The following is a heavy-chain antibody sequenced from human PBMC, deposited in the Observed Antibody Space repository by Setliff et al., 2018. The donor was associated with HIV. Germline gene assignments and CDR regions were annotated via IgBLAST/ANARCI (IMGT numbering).Heavy chain of an antibody. V-gene: IGHV4-34*01. D-gene: IGHD6-13*01. CDR1: GGSFSGYC. CDR2: IQHSGRI. Sequence: PSETLSLTCAVYGGSFSGYCWSWIRQPPGKGLEWIGEIQHSGRINYNPSLRSRVTTSVDTSKDQFSLRLRSVTAADTAVYYCARVSCSSWYSIPRYYYYSMDVWGNGTTGTVSS. CDR3: ARVSCSSWYSIPRYYYYSMDV. J-gene: IGHJ6*03.